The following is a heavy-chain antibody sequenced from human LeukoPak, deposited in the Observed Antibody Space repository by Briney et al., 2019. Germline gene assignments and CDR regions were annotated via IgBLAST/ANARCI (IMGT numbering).Heavy chain of an antibody. D-gene: IGHD3-22*01. CDR3: ARVDYYDSSGYYSY. Sequence: ASVKVSCKASGYSFSTYGITWVRQAPGQGLEWVGWISAYNGNTNYAQKLQGRVTMTTDTSTNTAYMELRSLRSDDTAVYYCARVDYYDSSGYYSYWGQGTLITVSS. J-gene: IGHJ4*02. V-gene: IGHV1-18*01. CDR2: ISAYNGNT. CDR1: GYSFSTYG.